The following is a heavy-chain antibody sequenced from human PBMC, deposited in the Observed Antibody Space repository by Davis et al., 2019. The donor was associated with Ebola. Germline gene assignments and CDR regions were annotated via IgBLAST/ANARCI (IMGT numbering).Heavy chain of an antibody. V-gene: IGHV1-2*06. Sequence: AASVKVSCKASGYTFTSYGISWVRQSPGQGLEWMGRINPKSGATKYLKKFQGRVTMTRDSSIDTAYMELGSLRSDDTAIYYCARDGQQQLLVDTWFDPWGQGTLVTVSS. D-gene: IGHD6-13*01. J-gene: IGHJ5*02. CDR2: INPKSGAT. CDR1: GYTFTSYG. CDR3: ARDGQQQLLVDTWFDP.